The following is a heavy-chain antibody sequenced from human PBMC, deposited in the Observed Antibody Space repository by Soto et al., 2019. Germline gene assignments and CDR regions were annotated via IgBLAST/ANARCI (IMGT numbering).Heavy chain of an antibody. V-gene: IGHV4-38-2*01. J-gene: IGHJ6*02. CDR3: AGLRVTTDYYYYGMDV. CDR2: IYHSGAT. D-gene: IGHD4-17*01. Sequence: PSETLSLTCAVSGYSISSAYYWGWIRQPPGKGLEWIASIYHSGATYYNPSLRSRVTISIDTSKNQFSLKLSFVTAADTAIYYCAGLRVTTDYYYYGMDVWGQGNTVNVS. CDR1: GYSISSAYY.